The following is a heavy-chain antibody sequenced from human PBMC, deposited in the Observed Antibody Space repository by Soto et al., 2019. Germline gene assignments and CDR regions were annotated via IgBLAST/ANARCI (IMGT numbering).Heavy chain of an antibody. J-gene: IGHJ4*02. CDR3: VRSGDYRSGSYWYFFDY. D-gene: IGHD3-10*01. CDR2: IYWKGGNR. CDR1: GFNVDDYG. Sequence: GGSLRLSCTMSGFNVDDYGMSWVRHVPGKGLEWVSGIYWKGGNRHYADSVKGRFTITRDNAKNSLYLQLDSLRAEDTALYYCVRSGDYRSGSYWYFFDYWGQG. V-gene: IGHV3-20*04.